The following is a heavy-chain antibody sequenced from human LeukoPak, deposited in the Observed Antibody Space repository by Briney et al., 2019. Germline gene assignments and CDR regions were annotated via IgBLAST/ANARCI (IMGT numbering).Heavy chain of an antibody. Sequence: SETLSLTCTVSGGSISSSSHYWGWIRQPPGKGLEWIGSSYHSGSSYYNPSLKSRVAISVDTSKNQFSLKLNSVTAADTAVYYCARVVSSNFEVDYWGQGTLVTVSS. CDR1: GGSISSSSHY. J-gene: IGHJ4*02. CDR3: ARVVSSNFEVDY. D-gene: IGHD4-11*01. V-gene: IGHV4-39*01. CDR2: SYHSGSS.